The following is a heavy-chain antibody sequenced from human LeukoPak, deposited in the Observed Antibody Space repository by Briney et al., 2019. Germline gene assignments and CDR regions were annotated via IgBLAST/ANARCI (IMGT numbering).Heavy chain of an antibody. CDR2: IASNGGSE. J-gene: IGHJ4*02. CDR3: AKKGHYSLNWYHYFDY. V-gene: IGHV3-30*18. D-gene: IGHD6-13*01. Sequence: GGSLRLSCAVSGFTFTTYGLHWVRQAPGKGLEWVAAIASNGGSEYYADSVKGRFTISRDNSKNTLFLQMNSLRPDDTAVYYCAKKGHYSLNWYHYFDYRGQGTLVTVSS. CDR1: GFTFTTYG.